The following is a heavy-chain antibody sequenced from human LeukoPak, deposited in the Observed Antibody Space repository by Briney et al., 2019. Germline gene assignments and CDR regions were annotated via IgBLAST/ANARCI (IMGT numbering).Heavy chain of an antibody. V-gene: IGHV1-69*05. CDR3: AGPYYDSLTGYYKGYYYYMDV. CDR1: GGTFSSYA. CDR2: IITIFGTA. D-gene: IGHD3-9*01. J-gene: IGHJ6*03. Sequence: SVKVSCKASGGTFSSYAISWVRQAPGQGLEWMGGIITIFGTANYAQKFQGRVTITTDESTSTAYMELISLRSEDTAVYYCAGPYYDSLTGYYKGYYYYMDVWGKGATVTVSS.